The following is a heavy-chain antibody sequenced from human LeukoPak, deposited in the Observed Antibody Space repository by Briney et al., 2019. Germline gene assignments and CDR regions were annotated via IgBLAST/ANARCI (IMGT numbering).Heavy chain of an antibody. J-gene: IGHJ4*02. D-gene: IGHD3-10*01. CDR2: ISSSSSTI. CDR3: ARDRYYGSGSFDY. V-gene: IGHV3-48*01. Sequence: GGSLRLSCAASGFTVSSNYMSWVRQAPGKGLEWVSYISSSSSTIYYADSVKGRFTISRDNAKNSLYLQMNSLRAEDTAVYYCARDRYYGSGSFDYWGQGTLVTVSS. CDR1: GFTVSSNY.